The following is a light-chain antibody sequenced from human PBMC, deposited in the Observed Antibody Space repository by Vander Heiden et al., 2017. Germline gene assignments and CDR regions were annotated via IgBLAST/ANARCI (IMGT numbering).Light chain of an antibody. V-gene: IGLV1-40*01. Sequence: QSVLTQPPSVSGAPGQRVTISCTGSSSNIGAGYDVHWYQQLPGTAPKLLIYGNSNRPSGVPDRFSGSKSGTSASLAITGLQAEDEAEYYCQSYDSSLSGVVFGGGTKLTV. CDR3: QSYDSSLSGVV. J-gene: IGLJ2*01. CDR2: GNS. CDR1: SSNIGAGYD.